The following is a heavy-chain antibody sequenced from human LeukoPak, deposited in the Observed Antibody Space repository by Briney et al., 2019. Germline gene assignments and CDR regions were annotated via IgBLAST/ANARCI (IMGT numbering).Heavy chain of an antibody. V-gene: IGHV3-64D*06. J-gene: IGHJ4*02. CDR3: VKDLTGTWSFDY. Sequence: PGGSLRLSCVASGFSFTNYDIHWVRQAPGKGLEYVSSIGPNGASTLYADSVKGRFTISRDNSKNALYLQLTSLRLEDTALYYCVKDLTGTWSFDYWGQGTLDTVSS. CDR1: GFSFTNYD. D-gene: IGHD3-9*01. CDR2: IGPNGAST.